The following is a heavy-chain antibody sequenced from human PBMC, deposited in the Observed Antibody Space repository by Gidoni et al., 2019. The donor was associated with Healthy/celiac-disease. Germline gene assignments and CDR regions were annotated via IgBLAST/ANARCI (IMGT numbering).Heavy chain of an antibody. CDR3: AAVKLAYCGGDCRLPPEY. J-gene: IGHJ4*02. D-gene: IGHD2-21*02. CDR1: GFTFTSCA. V-gene: IGHV1-58*01. Sequence: QMQLVQSGPEVKKPGTSVKVSCKASGFTFTSCAVQWVRQARGQRLEWIGWIVVGSGNTNYAQKFQERVTITRDMSTSTAYMELSSLRSEDTAVYYCAAVKLAYCGGDCRLPPEYWGQGTLVTVSS. CDR2: IVVGSGNT.